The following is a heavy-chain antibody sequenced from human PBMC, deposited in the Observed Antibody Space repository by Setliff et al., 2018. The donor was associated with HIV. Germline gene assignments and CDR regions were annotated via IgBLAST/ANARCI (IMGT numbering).Heavy chain of an antibody. CDR2: IYHSGNT. CDR3: ARPRLHNYYYYGMDV. D-gene: IGHD2-21*02. Sequence: PSETLSLTCTVSGGSINSTSYYWGWIRQPPGKGLEWIGSIYHSGNTYYNPSLKSRVTISVDTSTNQFSLKLSSVTAADTAVYYCARPRLHNYYYYGMDVWGQGTTVTVSS. V-gene: IGHV4-39*07. CDR1: GGSINSTSYY. J-gene: IGHJ6*02.